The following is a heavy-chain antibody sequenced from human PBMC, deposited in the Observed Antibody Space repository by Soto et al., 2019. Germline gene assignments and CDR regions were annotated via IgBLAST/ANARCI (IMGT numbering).Heavy chain of an antibody. CDR1: GFTFTSYG. V-gene: IGHV3-30*03. CDR2: ISYDGGLQ. J-gene: IGHJ4*02. Sequence: QAHLVESGGGVVQPGRSLRLSCAASGFTFTSYGMHWVRQAPGTRLEWVAVISYDGGLQHYADSVKGRFTISRDNSKNMVLLQMNSVRAEDTAVYCCVADRGYGHASVPYSWGQGTLVSVSS. D-gene: IGHD3-10*01. CDR3: VADRGYGHASVPYS.